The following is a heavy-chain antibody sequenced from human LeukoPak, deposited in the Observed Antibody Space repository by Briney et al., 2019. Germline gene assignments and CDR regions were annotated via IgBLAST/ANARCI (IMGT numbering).Heavy chain of an antibody. Sequence: PGGALRLSCAASGFNFRDYTMHWVRQAPGKGLEWLSLITGEGENTSYADSVKGRFTISRDNTRNPLFLQMNSLRTEDPALYFCAKVRGGGDWDFFDSWGLGTLVTVSS. CDR2: ITGEGENT. CDR1: GFNFRDYT. J-gene: IGHJ4*02. CDR3: AKVRGGGDWDFFDS. V-gene: IGHV3-43*01. D-gene: IGHD2-21*02.